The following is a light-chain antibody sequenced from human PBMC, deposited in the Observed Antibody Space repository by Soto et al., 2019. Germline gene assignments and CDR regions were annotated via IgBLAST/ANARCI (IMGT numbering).Light chain of an antibody. J-gene: IGKJ5*01. V-gene: IGKV3-15*01. CDR2: GAS. CDR3: QQYDNWPPIT. CDR1: QSVSIN. Sequence: EKALTQSPVTLSLSPGERATLSCRASQSVSINLAWYQQKPGQAPRLLIYGASTRATGIPARFSGSGSGTEFTLTISGLQSEDFAVYYCQQYDNWPPITFGQGTRLEIK.